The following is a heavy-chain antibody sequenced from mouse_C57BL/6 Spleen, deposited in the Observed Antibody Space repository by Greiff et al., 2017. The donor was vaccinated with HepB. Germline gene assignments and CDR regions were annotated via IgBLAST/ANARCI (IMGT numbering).Heavy chain of an antibody. CDR3: ARDNDGSWFAY. V-gene: IGHV3-6*01. CDR1: GYSITSGYY. D-gene: IGHD1-1*01. CDR2: ISYDGSN. Sequence: EVQVVESGPGLVKPSQSLSLTCSVTGYSITSGYYWNWIRQFPGNKLEWMGYISYDGSNNYNPSLKNRISITRDTSKNQFFLKLNSVTTEDTATYYCARDNDGSWFAYGGQGTLVTVSA. J-gene: IGHJ3*01.